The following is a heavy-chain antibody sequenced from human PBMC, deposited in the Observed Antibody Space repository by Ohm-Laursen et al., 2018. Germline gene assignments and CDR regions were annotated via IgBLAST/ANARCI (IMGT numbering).Heavy chain of an antibody. V-gene: IGHV3-66*02. CDR1: GFTVSSNY. J-gene: IGHJ5*02. CDR2: IYSGGST. CDR3: ASRVELLWFGELS. D-gene: IGHD3-10*01. Sequence: SLRLSCSASGFTVSSNYMSWVRQAPGKGLEWVSVIYSGGSTYYADSVKGRFTISRDDSKNTLYLQMNNLRAEDTAMYYCASRVELLWFGELSWGQGTLVTVSS.